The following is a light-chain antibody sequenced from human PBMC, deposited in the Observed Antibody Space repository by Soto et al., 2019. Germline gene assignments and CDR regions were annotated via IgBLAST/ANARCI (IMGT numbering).Light chain of an antibody. J-gene: IGKJ1*01. CDR1: QSVSSSY. Sequence: EIVLTQSPGTLSLSPVQRATLSCRASQSVSSSYLAWYQQKPGQAPRLLIYSASTRATGIPDRFSGSGSGTDFTLTISRLQPEDFAVYYCQQYDGSPGTFGQGTKVEIK. CDR2: SAS. V-gene: IGKV3-20*01. CDR3: QQYDGSPGT.